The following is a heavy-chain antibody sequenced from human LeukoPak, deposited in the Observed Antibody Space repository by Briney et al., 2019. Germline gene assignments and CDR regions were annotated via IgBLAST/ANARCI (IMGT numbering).Heavy chain of an antibody. CDR3: AREGFDWLYDY. Sequence: SETLSLTCTVSGGSISSGDYYWSWIRQPPGKGLEWIGYIYYSGSTYYNLSLKSRVTISVDTSKNQFSLKLSSVTAADTAVYYCAREGFDWLYDYWGQGTLVTVSS. J-gene: IGHJ4*02. V-gene: IGHV4-30-4*01. D-gene: IGHD3-9*01. CDR2: IYYSGST. CDR1: GGSISSGDYY.